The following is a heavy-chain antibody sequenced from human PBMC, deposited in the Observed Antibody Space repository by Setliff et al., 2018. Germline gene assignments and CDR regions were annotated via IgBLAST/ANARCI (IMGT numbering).Heavy chain of an antibody. Sequence: ASVKVSCKASGGTFSSYAISWVRQAPGQGLEWMGGIIPIFGTANYAQKFQGRVTITADKSTSTAYMELSSLRSEDTAVYYCARQLSRRWLHTKRPGRYFVYWGQGTLVTVS. J-gene: IGHJ4*02. CDR2: IIPIFGTA. CDR3: ARQLSRRWLHTKRPGRYFVY. CDR1: GGTFSSYA. D-gene: IGHD5-12*01. V-gene: IGHV1-69*06.